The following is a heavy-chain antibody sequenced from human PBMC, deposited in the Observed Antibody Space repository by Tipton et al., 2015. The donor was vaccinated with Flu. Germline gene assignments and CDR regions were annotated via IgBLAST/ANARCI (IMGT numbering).Heavy chain of an antibody. CDR3: ARATTQVVGEWYFDV. V-gene: IGHV4-4*02. CDR1: GSSIGSDYY. J-gene: IGHJ2*01. D-gene: IGHD3-22*01. CDR2: IYHGGST. Sequence: TLSLTCSVSGSSIGSDYYWGWVRQPPGRGLEWIGEIYHGGSTNYNPSLKSRVTISLDKSKNQFSLNLKSVTAADTAVYYCARATTQVVGEWYFDVWGRGTLVTVSS.